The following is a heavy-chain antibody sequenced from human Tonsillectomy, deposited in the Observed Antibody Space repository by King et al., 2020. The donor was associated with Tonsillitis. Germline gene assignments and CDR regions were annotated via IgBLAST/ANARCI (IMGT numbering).Heavy chain of an antibody. J-gene: IGHJ3*02. CDR2: IYTSGST. CDR1: GGSISSGSYY. D-gene: IGHD4-17*01. CDR3: ARDPLHGDYGDAFDI. V-gene: IGHV4-61*02. Sequence: VQLQESGPGLVKPSQTLSLTCTVSGGSISSGSYYWRWIRPPAGKGLEWIGRIYTSGSTNYNPSLKSRVTMSVDTSKNQFSLKLSSVTAADTAVYYCARDPLHGDYGDAFDIWGQGTMVTVSS.